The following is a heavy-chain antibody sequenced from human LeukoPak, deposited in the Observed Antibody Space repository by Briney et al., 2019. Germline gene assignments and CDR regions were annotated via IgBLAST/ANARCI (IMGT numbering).Heavy chain of an antibody. D-gene: IGHD2-15*01. CDR3: ARDVAGMYGY. Sequence: GGSLRLSCAASGFTFSKFAMSWVRQAPGKGLVWVSRINEDGWTTDYADSVKGRFAISRDNAKNTLYLQMNSLRAEDAAVYYCARDVAGMYGYWGHGTLVTVSS. CDR2: INEDGWTT. V-gene: IGHV3-74*01. CDR1: GFTFSKFA. J-gene: IGHJ4*01.